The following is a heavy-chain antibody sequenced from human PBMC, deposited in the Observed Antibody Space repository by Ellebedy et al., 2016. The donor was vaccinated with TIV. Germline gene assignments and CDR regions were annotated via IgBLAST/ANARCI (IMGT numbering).Heavy chain of an antibody. CDR3: ARAIYGASYL. D-gene: IGHD4-17*01. CDR2: INEAGTKK. J-gene: IGHJ2*01. V-gene: IGHV3-7*01. Sequence: GGSLRLSCTASGFTLNNYWMTWVRQAPGKGLEWVANINEAGTKKHYVDSVRGRFTISRDYAGNSLFLQMNSLGAEDTAVYYCARAIYGASYLWGLGTLVTVSS. CDR1: GFTLNNYW.